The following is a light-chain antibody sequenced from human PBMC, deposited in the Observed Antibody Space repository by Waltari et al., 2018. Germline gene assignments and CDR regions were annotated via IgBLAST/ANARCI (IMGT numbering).Light chain of an antibody. CDR1: QSVSSN. CDR3: QQYNSWPPRYT. V-gene: IGKV3-15*01. Sequence: EIVLTQSPATLSVSPGDRATLSCRASQSVSSNLAWYQHKPGQPPRLLIYGASTRATGIPARFSGSGSGTEFTLTISSLQSEDFAVYYCQQYNSWPPRYTFGQGTNLESK. J-gene: IGKJ2*01. CDR2: GAS.